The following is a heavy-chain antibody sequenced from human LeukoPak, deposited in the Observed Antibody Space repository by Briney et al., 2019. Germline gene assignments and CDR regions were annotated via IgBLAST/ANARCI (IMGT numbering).Heavy chain of an antibody. CDR3: AKGGGYESAGDY. CDR1: GFTFSSYG. V-gene: IGHV3-30*18. CDR2: ISHDGSNK. Sequence: PGRSLRLSCAASGFTFSSYGMHWVRQAPGKGLEWVAVISHDGSNKYYADSVKGRFTISRDNSKNTLYLQMNSLRAEDTAVYYCAKGGGYESAGDYWGQGTLVTVSS. D-gene: IGHD5-12*01. J-gene: IGHJ4*02.